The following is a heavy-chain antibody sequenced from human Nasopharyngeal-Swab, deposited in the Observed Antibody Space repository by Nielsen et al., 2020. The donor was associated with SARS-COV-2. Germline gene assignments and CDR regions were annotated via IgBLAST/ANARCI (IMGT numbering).Heavy chain of an antibody. CDR1: GGSISSRSSY. D-gene: IGHD3-10*01. CDR2: IYYSGST. J-gene: IGHJ3*02. Sequence: SETLSLTCSVSGGSISSRSSYWGWIRQPPGKGLEWIGSIYYSGSTYYTPSLKSRVTISVDTSKNDFSLKLSSVTAADTAVYYCARRERLWLGDYGAFDIWGQGTMVTASS. V-gene: IGHV4-39*02. CDR3: ARRERLWLGDYGAFDI.